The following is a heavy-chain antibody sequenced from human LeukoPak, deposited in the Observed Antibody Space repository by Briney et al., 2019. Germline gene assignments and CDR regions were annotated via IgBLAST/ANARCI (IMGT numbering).Heavy chain of an antibody. V-gene: IGHV3-21*01. D-gene: IGHD6-13*01. J-gene: IGHJ4*02. Sequence: GGSLRLSCAASGFTFNSFSMNWVRQAPGKGLEWVSSISSSTIYTYYADSVKGRFTISRDNAKNSLYLQMNSLRAEDTAVYYCARVLEAAAFDYWGQGTLVTVSS. CDR3: ARVLEAAAFDY. CDR2: ISSSTIYT. CDR1: GFTFNSFS.